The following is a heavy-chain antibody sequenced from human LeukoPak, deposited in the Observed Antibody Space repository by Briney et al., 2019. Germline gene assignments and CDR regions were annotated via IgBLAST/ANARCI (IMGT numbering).Heavy chain of an antibody. CDR3: ARGPRGIAARPLDY. Sequence: SETLSLTCTVSGGSISSYYWSWIRQPPGKGLEWIGEINHSGSTNYNPSLKSRVTISVDTSKNQFSLKLSSVTAADTAVYYCARGPRGIAARPLDYWGQGTLVTVSS. D-gene: IGHD6-6*01. J-gene: IGHJ4*02. V-gene: IGHV4-34*01. CDR2: INHSGST. CDR1: GGSISSYY.